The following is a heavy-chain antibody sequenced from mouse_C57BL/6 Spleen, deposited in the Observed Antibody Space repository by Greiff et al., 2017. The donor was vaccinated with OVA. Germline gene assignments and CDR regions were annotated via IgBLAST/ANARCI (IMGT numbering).Heavy chain of an antibody. J-gene: IGHJ2*01. CDR3: AGHEGPYDYDSYFDY. CDR1: GYTFTEYT. V-gene: IGHV1-62-2*01. CDR2: FYPGSGSI. D-gene: IGHD2-4*01. Sequence: QVQLQQSGAELVKPGASVKLSCKASGYTFTEYTIHWVKQRPGQGLEWIGWFYPGSGSIKYNEKFKDKATLTADKSSSTVYMELSRLTSEDSAVYFCAGHEGPYDYDSYFDYWGQGTTLTVSS.